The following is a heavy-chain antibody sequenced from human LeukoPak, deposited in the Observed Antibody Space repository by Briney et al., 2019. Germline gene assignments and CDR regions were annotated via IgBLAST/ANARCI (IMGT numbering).Heavy chain of an antibody. CDR1: GYTFTGYY. J-gene: IGHJ3*02. CDR2: INPNSGGT. Sequence: ASVKVSCKASGYTFTGYYIHWVRQAPGQGLEWMGWINPNSGGTNYAQKFQGRVTITRDRSTSTAYMELSSLRSEDTALYYCATHSSRWYDHDAFDIWGQGTMVTVSS. D-gene: IGHD6-19*01. V-gene: IGHV1-2*02. CDR3: ATHSSRWYDHDAFDI.